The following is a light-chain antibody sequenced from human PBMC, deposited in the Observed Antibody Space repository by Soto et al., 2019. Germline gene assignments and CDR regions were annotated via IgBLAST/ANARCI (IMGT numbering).Light chain of an antibody. Sequence: QSALTQPRSVSGSPGQSVTISCTGTSSDVGYYIYVSWYQQHPGQAPKLMIYDVTKRPSGVPDRFSGSKSGNTASLTISGLQAEDEADYYCCSYAGSYTWVFGGGTKLTVL. CDR2: DVT. CDR1: SSDVGYYIY. V-gene: IGLV2-11*01. CDR3: CSYAGSYTWV. J-gene: IGLJ3*02.